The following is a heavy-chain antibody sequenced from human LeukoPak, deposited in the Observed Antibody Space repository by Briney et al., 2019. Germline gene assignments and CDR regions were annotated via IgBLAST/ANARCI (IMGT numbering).Heavy chain of an antibody. J-gene: IGHJ5*02. CDR2: ISAYTGNT. Sequence: GASVKVSCKASNYTFTSYGITWVRQAPGQGLEWMGWISAYTGNTNYAQKFQDRVSMTTDTSTSTAYLELRSLRFDDTAIYYCGRDFRGQPYYLDRWGQGTLVTVSS. CDR1: NYTFTSYG. CDR3: GRDFRGQPYYLDR. D-gene: IGHD3-22*01. V-gene: IGHV1-18*01.